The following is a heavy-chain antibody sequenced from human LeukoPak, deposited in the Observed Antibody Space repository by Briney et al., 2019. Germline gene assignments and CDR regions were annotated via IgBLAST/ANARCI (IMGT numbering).Heavy chain of an antibody. CDR2: ISGSGGST. Sequence: GGSLRLSCAASGFTFSSYAMSWVRQAPGKGLEWVSAISGSGGSTYYADSVKGRFTISRDNAKNSLYLQMNSLRAEDTAVYYCARDYGDGTTNYWGQGTLVTVSS. D-gene: IGHD4-17*01. V-gene: IGHV3-23*01. CDR3: ARDYGDGTTNY. CDR1: GFTFSSYA. J-gene: IGHJ4*02.